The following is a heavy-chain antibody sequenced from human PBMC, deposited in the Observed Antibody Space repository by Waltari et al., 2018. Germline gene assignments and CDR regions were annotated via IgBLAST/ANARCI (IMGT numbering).Heavy chain of an antibody. CDR1: GGSISSHY. V-gene: IGHV4-59*11. J-gene: IGHJ6*03. Sequence: QVQLQESGPGLVKPSETLSLTCTVSGGSISSHYWSWIRQPPGKGREWIGYIYYSGSTNYNPSLKSRVTISVDTSKNQFSLKLSSVTAADTAVYYCARVGTIFGVVPSPDYYYMDVWGKGTTVTVSS. D-gene: IGHD3-3*01. CDR2: IYYSGST. CDR3: ARVGTIFGVVPSPDYYYMDV.